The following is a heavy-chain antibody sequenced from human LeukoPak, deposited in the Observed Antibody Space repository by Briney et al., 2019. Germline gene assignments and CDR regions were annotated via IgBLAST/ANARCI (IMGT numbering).Heavy chain of an antibody. CDR1: GFSFSSYS. Sequence: PGGSLRLSCAASGFSFSSYSMKWVRQAPGKGLEWVSSISSTSIYIYYADSVRGRFTISRDNARNSLYLQMSSLRVEDTAVYYCARAMKGICSGDSCSYPWLDYWGQGTLVTVSS. D-gene: IGHD2-15*01. CDR3: ARAMKGICSGDSCSYPWLDY. J-gene: IGHJ4*02. CDR2: ISSTSIYI. V-gene: IGHV3-21*01.